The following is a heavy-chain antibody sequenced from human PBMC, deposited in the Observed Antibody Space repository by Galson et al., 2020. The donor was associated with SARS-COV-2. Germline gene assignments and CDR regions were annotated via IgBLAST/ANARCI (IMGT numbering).Heavy chain of an antibody. CDR3: AKERPRPPLLWFGELFIGGGMDV. V-gene: IGHV3-30*18. CDR2: ISYDGSNK. J-gene: IGHJ6*02. CDR1: GFTFSSYG. D-gene: IGHD3-10*01. Sequence: TGGSLRLSCAASGFTFSSYGMHWVRQAPGKGLEWVAVISYDGSNKYYADSVKGRFTISRDNSKNTLYLQMNSLRAEDTAVYYCAKERPRPPLLWFGELFIGGGMDVWGQGTTVTVSS.